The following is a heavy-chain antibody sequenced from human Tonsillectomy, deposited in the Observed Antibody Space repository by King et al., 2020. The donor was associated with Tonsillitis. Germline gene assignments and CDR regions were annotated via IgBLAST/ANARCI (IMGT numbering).Heavy chain of an antibody. CDR2: ISCDGSHK. Sequence: VQLVESGGGVVQPGRSLRLSCAASGFTFSNYGMHWVRQAPGKGLEWVAGISCDGSHKYYADPVKGRFTISRDNTKNTLYLQVNSPSAEDTAVDYCAKEPGDVWGQGTTVTVSS. CDR1: GFTFSNYG. CDR3: AKEPGDV. J-gene: IGHJ6*02. V-gene: IGHV3-30*18.